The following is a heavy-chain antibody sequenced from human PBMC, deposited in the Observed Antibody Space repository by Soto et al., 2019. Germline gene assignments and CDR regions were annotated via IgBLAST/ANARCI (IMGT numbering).Heavy chain of an antibody. CDR3: ASLYYDFWSGYSLFDY. CDR1: GFTFSSYW. J-gene: IGHJ4*02. V-gene: IGHV3-74*01. CDR2: INSDGSST. Sequence: GGSLRLSCAASGFTFSSYWMHWVRQAPGKGLVWVSRINSDGSSTSYADSVKGRFTISRDNAKNTLYLQMNSLRAEDTAVYYCASLYYDFWSGYSLFDYWGQETLVTVSS. D-gene: IGHD3-3*01.